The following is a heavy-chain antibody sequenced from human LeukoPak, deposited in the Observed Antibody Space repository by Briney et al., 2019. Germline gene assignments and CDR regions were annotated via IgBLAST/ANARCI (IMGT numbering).Heavy chain of an antibody. CDR2: IYTSGST. CDR1: GGSISSGSYY. J-gene: IGHJ4*02. CDR3: ARLYGSGSSLYFDY. D-gene: IGHD3-10*01. Sequence: PSETLSLTCTVSGGSISSGSYYWSWIRQPAGKGLEGIGRIYTSGSTNYNPSLKSRVTISVDTSKNQFSLKLSSVTAADTAVYYCARLYGSGSSLYFDYWGQGTLVTVSS. V-gene: IGHV4-61*02.